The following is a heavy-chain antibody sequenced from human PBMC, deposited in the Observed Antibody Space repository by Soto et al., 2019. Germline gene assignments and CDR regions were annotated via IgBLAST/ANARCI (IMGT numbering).Heavy chain of an antibody. CDR3: ATLGASSGYYGDYFAY. D-gene: IGHD6-19*01. CDR1: GGSISSSNW. V-gene: IGHV4-4*02. J-gene: IGHJ4*02. CDR2: IYHSGST. Sequence: SETLSLTCAVSGGSISSSNWWSWVRQPPGKGLEWIGEIYHSGSTTYNPSLKSRVTISVDKSKNQCSLKLNSVTAADTAVYYCATLGASSGYYGDYFAYWGQGTLVTVSS.